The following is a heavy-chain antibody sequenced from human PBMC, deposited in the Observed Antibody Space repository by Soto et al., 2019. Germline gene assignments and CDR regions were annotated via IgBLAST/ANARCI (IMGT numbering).Heavy chain of an antibody. CDR2: ISYDGSNK. CDR1: GFTFSSYG. Sequence: QVQLVESGGGVVQPGRSLRLSCAASGFTFSSYGMHWVRQAPGKGLEWVAVISYDGSNKYYADSVKGRFTISRYNYKNTLNLKMNSMRSEDTAVYYCAASYHCSGGSCRIRPPPCFDYWGQGTLVTVSS. V-gene: IGHV3-30*03. CDR3: AASYHCSGGSCRIRPPPCFDY. D-gene: IGHD2-15*01. J-gene: IGHJ4*02.